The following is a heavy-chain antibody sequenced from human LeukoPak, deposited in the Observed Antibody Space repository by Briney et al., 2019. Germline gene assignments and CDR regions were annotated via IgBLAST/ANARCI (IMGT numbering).Heavy chain of an antibody. Sequence: GGSLRLSCAASGFTFSSYWMSWVRQAPGKGLEWVSAITGSGGSTYYADSVKGRFTISRDISKNTLYLQMNSLRAEDTAVYYCAKNTYQLLFNTPQPFDYWGQGTLVTVSS. J-gene: IGHJ4*02. V-gene: IGHV3-23*01. CDR3: AKNTYQLLFNTPQPFDY. D-gene: IGHD2-2*01. CDR2: ITGSGGST. CDR1: GFTFSSYW.